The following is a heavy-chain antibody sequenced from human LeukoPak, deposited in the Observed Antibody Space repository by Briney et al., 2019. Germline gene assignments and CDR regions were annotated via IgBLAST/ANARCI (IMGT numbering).Heavy chain of an antibody. CDR2: MNPNSGNT. CDR1: GYTFTSYD. CDR3: ARGISPYYYMDV. J-gene: IGHJ6*03. V-gene: IGHV1-8*03. Sequence: GASVKVSCKASGYTFTSYDINWVRQATGQGLEWMGWMNPNSGNTGYAQKFQGRVTITRNTSTSTAYMEVRSLRSEDTAVYYCARGISPYYYMDVWGKGTTVTVSS.